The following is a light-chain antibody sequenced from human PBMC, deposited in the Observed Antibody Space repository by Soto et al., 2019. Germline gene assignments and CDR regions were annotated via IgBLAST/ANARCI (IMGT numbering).Light chain of an antibody. CDR1: SSDVGGYNY. J-gene: IGLJ1*01. CDR2: EVS. Sequence: SAPTQPPSPSGSPGQSGTISWTRTSSDVGGYNYVSWYQQHPGKAPKLMIYEVSQRPSGVPDRFSGSKSGNTASLTVSGLQAEDEADYYCNSYAGSNNVFGTGTKVTVL. V-gene: IGLV2-8*01. CDR3: NSYAGSNNV.